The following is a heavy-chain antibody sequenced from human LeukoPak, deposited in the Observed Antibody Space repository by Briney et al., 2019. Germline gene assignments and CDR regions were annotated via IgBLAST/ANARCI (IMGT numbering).Heavy chain of an antibody. Sequence: ASVKVSCKASGGTCTNSHINWVRQATGQGLEWLEWMNPNSGDTGYARKFQGRVTMTRGTSMSTAYMELSSLRSEDKAVYYCGRGVGALGDYWGQGTLVTVSS. J-gene: IGHJ4*02. CDR2: MNPNSGDT. V-gene: IGHV1-8*01. CDR1: GGTCTNSH. D-gene: IGHD3-3*01. CDR3: GRGVGALGDY.